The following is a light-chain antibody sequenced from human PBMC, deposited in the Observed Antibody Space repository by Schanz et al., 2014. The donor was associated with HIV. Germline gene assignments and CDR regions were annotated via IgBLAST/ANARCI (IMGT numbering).Light chain of an antibody. CDR3: QQYGSSSWT. CDR1: QGLSSN. J-gene: IGKJ1*01. CDR2: GAS. V-gene: IGKV3-20*01. Sequence: EIGMTQSPATLSVSPGERATLSCRASQGLSSNLAWYQQKAGQAPRLLIYGASTRATGIPDRFSGSGSGTDFTLTISRLEPEDFAVYYCQQYGSSSWTFGQGTKVDLK.